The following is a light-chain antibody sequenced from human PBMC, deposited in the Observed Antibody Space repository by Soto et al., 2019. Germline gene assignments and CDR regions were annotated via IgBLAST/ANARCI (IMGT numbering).Light chain of an antibody. Sequence: QSVLTQPPSVSGAPGQRVTISCTGSSSNIGAGYDVHWYQQLPGTAHKLLIYVNSNRPSGVPDRFSGSKSGTSASLAITGLQAEDEPDYYCQSYDSSLSVVFGGGTKLTVL. CDR1: SSNIGAGYD. V-gene: IGLV1-40*01. CDR2: VNS. CDR3: QSYDSSLSVV. J-gene: IGLJ2*01.